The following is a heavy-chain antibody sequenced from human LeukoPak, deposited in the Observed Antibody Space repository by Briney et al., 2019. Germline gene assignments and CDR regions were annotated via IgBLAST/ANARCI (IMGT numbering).Heavy chain of an antibody. D-gene: IGHD4-17*01. CDR1: GFTFSSYS. J-gene: IGHJ4*01. Sequence: PGGSLRLSCAASGFTFSSYSMNWVRQAPGKGLEWVSYISSSSSTIYYADSVKGRFTISRDNAKNSLYLQMNSLRAEDTAVYYCASLWPAVTTSGDYWGQEPWSPSPQ. CDR2: ISSSSSTI. V-gene: IGHV3-48*04. CDR3: ASLWPAVTTSGDY.